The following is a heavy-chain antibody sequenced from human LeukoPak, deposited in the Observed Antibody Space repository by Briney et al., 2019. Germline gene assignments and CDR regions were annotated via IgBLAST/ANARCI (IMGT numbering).Heavy chain of an antibody. CDR1: GGSISSSSYY. CDR2: IYYSGST. Sequence: SETLSLTCTVYGGSISSSSYYWGWIRQPPGKGLEWIGSIYYSGSTYYNPSLKSRVTISVDTSKNQFSLKLISVTAADTAVYYCARGHVSYYYDSSGYLEYWGQGTLVTVSS. V-gene: IGHV4-39*01. CDR3: ARGHVSYYYDSSGYLEY. D-gene: IGHD3-22*01. J-gene: IGHJ4*02.